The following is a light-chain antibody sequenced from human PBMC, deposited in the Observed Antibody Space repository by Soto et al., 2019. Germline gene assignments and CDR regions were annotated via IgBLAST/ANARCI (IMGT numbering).Light chain of an antibody. Sequence: DIHMTQSPSSPSASVGDRVTITCRASQSISTYLNWYQQKPGKAPELLIYAASSLQSGVPSRFSGSGSGTDFTLTISSLQPEDFATYYCQQSFTTPYTFGQGTKLEIK. CDR1: QSISTY. CDR3: QQSFTTPYT. J-gene: IGKJ2*01. CDR2: AAS. V-gene: IGKV1-39*01.